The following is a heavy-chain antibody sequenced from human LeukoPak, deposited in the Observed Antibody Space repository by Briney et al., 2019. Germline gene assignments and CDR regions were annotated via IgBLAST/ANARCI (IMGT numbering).Heavy chain of an antibody. CDR3: ATLSKGKGAFDI. CDR2: IYHSGST. CDR1: GYSISSGYY. V-gene: IGHV4-38-2*01. J-gene: IGHJ3*02. D-gene: IGHD3-16*02. Sequence: PSETLSLTCAVSGYSISSGYYWGWIRQPPGKGLEWIGSIYHSGSTYYNPSLKSRVTISVETSKNQFSLKLSSVTAADTAVYYCATLSKGKGAFDIWGQGTMVTVSS.